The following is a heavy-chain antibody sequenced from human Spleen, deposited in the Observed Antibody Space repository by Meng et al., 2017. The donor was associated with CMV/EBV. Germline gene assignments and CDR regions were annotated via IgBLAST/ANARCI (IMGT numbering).Heavy chain of an antibody. V-gene: IGHV3-30-3*01. D-gene: IGHD4-11*01. CDR2: ISFDGSNK. CDR1: GFTFSTYA. Sequence: GGSLRLSCAASGFTFSTYAMHWVRQAPGKGLEWVAVISFDGSNKYYADSVKGRFTISRDNSKNTLYLQMNSLRAEETAVYYCAKDGDYMYFSDYWGQGTLVTVSS. CDR3: AKDGDYMYFSDY. J-gene: IGHJ4*02.